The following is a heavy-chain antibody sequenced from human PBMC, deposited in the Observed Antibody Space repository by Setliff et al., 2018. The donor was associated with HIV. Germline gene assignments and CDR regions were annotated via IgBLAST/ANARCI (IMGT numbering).Heavy chain of an antibody. CDR2: INHSGST. J-gene: IGHJ4*02. V-gene: IGHV4-34*01. D-gene: IGHD4-17*01. Sequence: SETLSLTCAVYGGSFSGYYWSWIRQPPGKGLEWIGEINHSGSTNYNPSLKSRVTISVDTSKNQFSLKLSSVTAADTAVYYCARHRKDDYFLTAYFDSLGQGALVTVSS. CDR1: GGSFSGYY. CDR3: ARHRKDDYFLTAYFDS.